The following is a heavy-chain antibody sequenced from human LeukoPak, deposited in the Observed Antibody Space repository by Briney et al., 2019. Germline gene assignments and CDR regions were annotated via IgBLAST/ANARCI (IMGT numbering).Heavy chain of an antibody. Sequence: ASVKVSCKVYGYTLTELSMHWVQQAPGKGLEWMGGFDPEDGETIYAQKFQGRVTMTEDTSTDTAYMELSSLRSEDTAVYYCATDFRHGAAGTNWFDPWGQGTLVTVSS. D-gene: IGHD6-13*01. J-gene: IGHJ5*02. CDR3: ATDFRHGAAGTNWFDP. CDR2: FDPEDGET. V-gene: IGHV1-24*01. CDR1: GYTLTELS.